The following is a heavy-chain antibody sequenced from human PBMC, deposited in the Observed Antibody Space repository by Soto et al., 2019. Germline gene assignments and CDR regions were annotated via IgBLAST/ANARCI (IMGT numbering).Heavy chain of an antibody. Sequence: GASVKVSCKASGYTFTSYSLHLVRPAPGQRLEWMGWINAGNGNTKYSQKFQGRVTITRDTSASTAYMELSSLRSEDTAVYYCARSTVRLVRLLFGYWGQGTLVTGSS. D-gene: IGHD3-16*01. V-gene: IGHV1-3*01. CDR1: GYTFTSYS. J-gene: IGHJ4*02. CDR2: INAGNGNT. CDR3: ARSTVRLVRLLFGY.